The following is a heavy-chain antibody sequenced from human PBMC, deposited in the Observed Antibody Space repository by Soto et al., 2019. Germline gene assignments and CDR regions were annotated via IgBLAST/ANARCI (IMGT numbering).Heavy chain of an antibody. J-gene: IGHJ6*02. D-gene: IGHD3-3*01. Sequence: QVQLVQSGAEVKKPGASVKVSCKASGYTFTSYYMHWVRQAPGQGLEWMGIINPSGGSTSYAQKSQGSVTMKRGKSTSPVYTEQSNLRSEDMAVYYCARCGETDYGFWSGYYSGRGCSMDVWGQGTTVTVSS. V-gene: IGHV1-46*01. CDR2: INPSGGST. CDR3: ARCGETDYGFWSGYYSGRGCSMDV. CDR1: GYTFTSYY.